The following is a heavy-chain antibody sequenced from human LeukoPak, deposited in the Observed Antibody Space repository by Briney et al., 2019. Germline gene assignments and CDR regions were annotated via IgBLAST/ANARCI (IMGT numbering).Heavy chain of an antibody. V-gene: IGHV3-33*01. CDR1: GFTFSHYG. D-gene: IGHD1-26*01. CDR2: IWFDGSNE. CDR3: ARDRDSVGHRYYYYGMDV. J-gene: IGHJ6*02. Sequence: PGGSLRLSCAASGFTFSHYGIHWVRQTPGKGLEWVAFIWFDGSNEYYAESVKGRFTISRDNSKNTLYLQMNSLRAEDTAVYYCARDRDSVGHRYYYYGMDVWGQGTTVTVSS.